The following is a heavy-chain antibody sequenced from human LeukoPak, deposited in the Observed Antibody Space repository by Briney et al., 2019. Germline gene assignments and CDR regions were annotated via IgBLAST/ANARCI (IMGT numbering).Heavy chain of an antibody. J-gene: IGHJ4*02. CDR1: GFTFNTNA. CDR3: AKCGNSGCHLIDY. CDR2: ISGRTGGT. V-gene: IGHV3-23*01. Sequence: GGSLRLSCAASGFTFNTNAMSWVRKAPGKGLEWVSAISGRTGGTYYADSVKGRFTISRDNSKSTLYLQMDSLRAEDTAVYYCAKCGNSGCHLIDYWGQGTLVTVSS. D-gene: IGHD5-12*01.